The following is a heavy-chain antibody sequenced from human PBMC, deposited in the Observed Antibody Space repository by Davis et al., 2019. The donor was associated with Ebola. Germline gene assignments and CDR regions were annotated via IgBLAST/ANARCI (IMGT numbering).Heavy chain of an antibody. J-gene: IGHJ3*02. CDR1: GGSISSSSYY. Sequence: SETLSLTCTVSGGSISSSSYYWGWIRQPPGKGLEWIGSIYYSGSTYYNPSLKSRVTISVDTSKNQFSLKLSSVTAADTAVYYCARASQTYYYDSSGYYTATNAFDIWGQGTMVTVSS. V-gene: IGHV4-39*07. D-gene: IGHD3-22*01. CDR2: IYYSGST. CDR3: ARASQTYYYDSSGYYTATNAFDI.